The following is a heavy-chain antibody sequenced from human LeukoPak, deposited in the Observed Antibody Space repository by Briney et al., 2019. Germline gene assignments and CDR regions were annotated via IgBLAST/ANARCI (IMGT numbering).Heavy chain of an antibody. J-gene: IGHJ3*02. V-gene: IGHV3-48*01. CDR2: ISSSSSTI. CDR3: VKDRNAFDI. Sequence: GGSLRLSCAASGFTFSSYSMNWVRQAPGKGLEWVSYISSSSSTIYYADSVKGRFTISRDNSKNTLYLQMNSLRAEDTAVYYCVKDRNAFDIWGQGTVATVSS. CDR1: GFTFSSYS.